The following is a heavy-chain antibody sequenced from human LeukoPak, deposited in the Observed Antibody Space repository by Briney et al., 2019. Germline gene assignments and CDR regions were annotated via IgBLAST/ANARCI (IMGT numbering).Heavy chain of an antibody. D-gene: IGHD6-13*01. J-gene: IGHJ3*02. Sequence: ASVKVSCKASGYTFTSYGISWVRQAPGQGLEWMGWISAYNGNTNYAQKLQGRVTMTTDTSTSTAYMELSSLRSEDTAVYYCARAIYSSSLLDYSAFDIWGQGTMVTVSS. CDR1: GYTFTSYG. CDR2: ISAYNGNT. V-gene: IGHV1-18*01. CDR3: ARAIYSSSLLDYSAFDI.